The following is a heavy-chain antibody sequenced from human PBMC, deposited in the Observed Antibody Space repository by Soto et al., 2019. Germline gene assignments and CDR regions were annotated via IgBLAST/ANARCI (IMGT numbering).Heavy chain of an antibody. CDR2: ISAYNGNT. D-gene: IGHD2-2*02. Sequence: ASVKVSCKASGYTFTSYGISWVRQAPGQGLEWMGWISAYNGNTNYAQKLQGRVTMTTDTSTSTAYMELRSLRSDDTAVYYCARSIVVVPAAISTYGGHYFDYWGQGTLVTVSS. CDR3: ARSIVVVPAAISTYGGHYFDY. J-gene: IGHJ4*02. V-gene: IGHV1-18*01. CDR1: GYTFTSYG.